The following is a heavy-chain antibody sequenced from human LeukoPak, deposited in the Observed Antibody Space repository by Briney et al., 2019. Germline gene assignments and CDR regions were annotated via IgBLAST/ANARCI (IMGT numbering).Heavy chain of an antibody. J-gene: IGHJ4*02. CDR2: VYSGGKT. CDR3: ARQAAAGLDY. CDR1: EFTLDDTY. V-gene: IGHV3-66*02. Sequence: GGSLRLSCAASEFTLDDTYISCVRQTPREGLEWVSVVYSGGKTFYADSVKGRFTISRDTSKNTVYLQMNTLRADDTAVYYCARQAAAGLDYWGQGTLVTVSS. D-gene: IGHD6-13*01.